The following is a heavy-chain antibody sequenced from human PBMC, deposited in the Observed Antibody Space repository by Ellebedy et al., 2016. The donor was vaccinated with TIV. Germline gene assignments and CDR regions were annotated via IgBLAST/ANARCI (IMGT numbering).Heavy chain of an antibody. Sequence: SETLSLTXTVSGGSISSSSYYWGWIRQPPGKGLEWIGSIYYSGSTYYNPSLKSRVTISVDTSKNQFYLKLSSVTAADTAVYYCARDLCSSTSCLYYYYGMDVWGQGTTVTVSS. CDR3: ARDLCSSTSCLYYYYGMDV. V-gene: IGHV4-39*07. J-gene: IGHJ6*02. CDR1: GGSISSSSYY. D-gene: IGHD2-2*01. CDR2: IYYSGST.